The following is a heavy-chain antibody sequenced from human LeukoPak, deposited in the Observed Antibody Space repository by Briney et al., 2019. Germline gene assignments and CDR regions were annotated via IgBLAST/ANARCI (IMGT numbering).Heavy chain of an antibody. D-gene: IGHD3-22*01. Sequence: GASVKVSCKASGGTFSSYAISWVRQAPGQGLEWMGGIIPIFGTANYAQKFQGRVTITADKSTSTAYMELSSLRSEDTAVYYCASPYYYDSSGYSYYFDYWGQGTLVTVSS. CDR3: ASPYYYDSSGYSYYFDY. J-gene: IGHJ4*02. CDR2: IIPIFGTA. V-gene: IGHV1-69*06. CDR1: GGTFSSYA.